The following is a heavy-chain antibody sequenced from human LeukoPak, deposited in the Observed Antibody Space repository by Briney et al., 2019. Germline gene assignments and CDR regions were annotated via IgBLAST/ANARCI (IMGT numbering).Heavy chain of an antibody. D-gene: IGHD1-26*01. J-gene: IGHJ3*02. CDR1: GYTFTSSW. CDR3: ARRLGGTYSYAFDI. Sequence: GESLKISCKDSGYTFTSSWIAWVRQMPGKGLEWMGIIYPGASDTRYSPSFQGQVTISSDKSISTAYLQWSSLKASDTAMYFCARRLGGTYSYAFDIWGQGTLVTVSS. V-gene: IGHV5-51*01. CDR2: IYPGASDT.